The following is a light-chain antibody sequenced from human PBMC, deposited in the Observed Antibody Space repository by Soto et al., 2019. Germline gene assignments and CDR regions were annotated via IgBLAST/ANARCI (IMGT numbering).Light chain of an antibody. CDR3: QVLDSSSDQGVV. V-gene: IGLV3-21*04. CDR1: NIGSKS. CDR2: YDS. J-gene: IGLJ2*01. Sequence: SYELTQPPSVSVAPGKTARITCGGNNIGSKSVHWYQQKPGQAPVLVIYYDSDRPSGIPERFSGSNSGNTATLTISRVEAGDEADYYCQVLDSSSDQGVVFGGGTKLTVL.